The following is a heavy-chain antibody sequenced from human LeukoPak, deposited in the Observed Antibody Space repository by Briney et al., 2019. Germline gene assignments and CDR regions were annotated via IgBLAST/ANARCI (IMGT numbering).Heavy chain of an antibody. D-gene: IGHD4-17*01. V-gene: IGHV3-48*03. CDR2: ISSCGSTI. CDR1: GLLFSSFE. CDR3: ARRNYCDYFPSYSYDDMDV. Sequence: GGTVSLLRGASGLLFSSFEVHWVRQASGKGLEGVSDISSCGSTIFYADSAKGRLTISRDNAKNSRYLQMNSLRAEDTAVYYCARRNYCDYFPSYSYDDMDVWGKGTTVTVSS. J-gene: IGHJ6*03.